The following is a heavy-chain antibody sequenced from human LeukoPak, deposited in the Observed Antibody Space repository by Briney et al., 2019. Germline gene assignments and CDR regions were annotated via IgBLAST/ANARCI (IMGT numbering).Heavy chain of an antibody. Sequence: GGSLILSCAASGYTFSSYSMKWVHRAPAWVVEWVSSFSSKSSYITYAHSVKGRFTIARDNTKNSLYLQMNSLRAEDTAVYYCARGLGDDRDIWGQGTMVTVSS. D-gene: IGHD3-16*01. V-gene: IGHV3-21*01. J-gene: IGHJ3*02. CDR3: ARGLGDDRDI. CDR1: GYTFSSYS. CDR2: FSSKSSYI.